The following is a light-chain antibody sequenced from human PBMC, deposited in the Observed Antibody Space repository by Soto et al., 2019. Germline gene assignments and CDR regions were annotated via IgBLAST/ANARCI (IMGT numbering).Light chain of an antibody. CDR3: QQYGDWPPYA. CDR1: HSVSSS. J-gene: IGKJ2*01. Sequence: EIVMTQSPATLSASPGERVTLSCRASHSVSSSLAWYQKKPGQAPRLLIYRASMRATGIPARFSGTGAGTEFALTISSLQSEAFAVYYCQQYGDWPPYAFGQGTKVEIK. V-gene: IGKV3-15*01. CDR2: RAS.